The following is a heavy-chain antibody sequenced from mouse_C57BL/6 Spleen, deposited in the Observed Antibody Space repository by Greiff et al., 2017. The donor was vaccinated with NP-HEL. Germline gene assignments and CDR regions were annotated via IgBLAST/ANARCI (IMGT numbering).Heavy chain of an antibody. Sequence: VQLQQSGAELVKPGASVKISCKASGYAFSSYWMNWVKQRPGKGLEWIGQIYPGDGDTNYNGKFKGKATLTADKSSSTAYMQLSSLTSEDSAVYFCARGGLRLYYFDYWGQGTTLTVSS. CDR3: ARGGLRLYYFDY. V-gene: IGHV1-80*01. D-gene: IGHD1-1*01. J-gene: IGHJ2*01. CDR2: IYPGDGDT. CDR1: GYAFSSYW.